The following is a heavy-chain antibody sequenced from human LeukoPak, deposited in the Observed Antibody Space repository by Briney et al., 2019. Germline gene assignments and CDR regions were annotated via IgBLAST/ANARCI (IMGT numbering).Heavy chain of an antibody. D-gene: IGHD1-26*01. CDR1: GASISSSSYY. Sequence: SETLSLTCTVSGASISSSSYYWGWIRQPPGKGLEWIGTIYYSGNIDHNPSLKSRVTISIDTSKNQFSLKLSSVTAADTAVYYCARDYRLTQIQYWGQGTLVTVSS. CDR2: IYYSGNI. J-gene: IGHJ1*01. CDR3: ARDYRLTQIQY. V-gene: IGHV4-39*07.